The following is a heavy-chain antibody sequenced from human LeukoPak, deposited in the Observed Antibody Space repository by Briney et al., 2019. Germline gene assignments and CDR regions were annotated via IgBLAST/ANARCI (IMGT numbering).Heavy chain of an antibody. CDR1: GFTFSSYA. CDR2: ISGSGGST. Sequence: GGSLRLSCAASGFTFSSYAMSWVRQAPGKGLEWVSAISGSGGSTYYADSVKGRFTISRDNSKNTLYLQMNSLRAEDTAVYYCARHRAGYYDTSGYCYDYWGQGTLVTVSS. CDR3: ARHRAGYYDTSGYCYDY. J-gene: IGHJ4*02. D-gene: IGHD3-22*01. V-gene: IGHV3-23*01.